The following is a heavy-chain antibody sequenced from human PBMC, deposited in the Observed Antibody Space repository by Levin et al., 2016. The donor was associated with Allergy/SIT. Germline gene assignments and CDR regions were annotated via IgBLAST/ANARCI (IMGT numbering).Heavy chain of an antibody. CDR3: ARVGNSYYFDY. D-gene: IGHD4-23*01. V-gene: IGHV4-38-2*01. CDR1: GYSISSGYC. CDR2: ICHSGNT. J-gene: IGHJ4*02. Sequence: SETLSLTCAVSGYSISSGYCWGWIRRPPGKGLEWIGTICHSGNTYYNPSLKSRVTISVDTSKNQFSLNLISVTAADTAVYYCARVGNSYYFDYWGQGALVTVSS.